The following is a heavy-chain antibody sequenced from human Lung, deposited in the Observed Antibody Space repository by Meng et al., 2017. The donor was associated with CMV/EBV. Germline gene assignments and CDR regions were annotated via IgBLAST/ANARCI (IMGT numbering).Heavy chain of an antibody. J-gene: IGHJ5*02. CDR2: IAYSGST. V-gene: IGHV4-30-4*08. Sequence: SETLSLXCTVSGVSIRSSTYYWSWIRQSPGRGLEWIGYIAYSGSTYYNPSLRSRLTISMDTSMNQFSMRLTSMAVTDTAVYYCAREGNLPITTSNGFDPWGQGXLVTVSS. CDR1: GVSIRSSTYY. CDR3: AREGNLPITTSNGFDP. D-gene: IGHD1-1*01.